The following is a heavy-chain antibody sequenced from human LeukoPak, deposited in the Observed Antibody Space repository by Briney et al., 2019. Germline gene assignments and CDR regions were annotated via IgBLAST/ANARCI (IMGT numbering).Heavy chain of an antibody. CDR1: GYSFTSYW. V-gene: IGHV5-51*01. CDR2: IYPGDSDT. Sequence: GESLNISCKGSGYSFTSYWIGWVRQMPGKGLEWMGIIYPGDSDTRYSPSFQGQVTISADKSITTAYLQWSSLKASDTAMYYCARPGTSGSLPFDYWGQGTLVSVSS. J-gene: IGHJ4*02. D-gene: IGHD3-10*01. CDR3: ARPGTSGSLPFDY.